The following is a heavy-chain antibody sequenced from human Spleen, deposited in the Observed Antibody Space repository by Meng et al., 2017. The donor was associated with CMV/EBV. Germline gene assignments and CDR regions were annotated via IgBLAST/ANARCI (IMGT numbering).Heavy chain of an antibody. V-gene: IGHV3-30*02. CDR3: ATSRGYSHR. CDR2: IQYDGSDK. Sequence: GESLKISCEASGFTFDHYGVNWVRQAPGKGLEWVSFIQYDGSDKYYAESVRGRYTISRDNSRNTVFLQLKSLTVEDTALYYCATSRGYSHRWGQGTLVTVSS. J-gene: IGHJ4*02. CDR1: GFTFDHYG. D-gene: IGHD1-26*01.